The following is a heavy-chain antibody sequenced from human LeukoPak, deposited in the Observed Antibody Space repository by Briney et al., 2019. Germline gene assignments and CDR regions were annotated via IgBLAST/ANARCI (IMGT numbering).Heavy chain of an antibody. Sequence: SETLSLTCAVYGGSFSGYYWSWIRQPPGKGLEWIGEINHSGSTNYNPSLKSRVTISVDTSKNQFSLKLSSVTAADTAVYYCARVTTDTAMVSFDYWGQGTLDTVSS. CDR2: INHSGST. V-gene: IGHV4-34*01. D-gene: IGHD5-18*01. CDR3: ARVTTDTAMVSFDY. CDR1: GGSFSGYY. J-gene: IGHJ4*02.